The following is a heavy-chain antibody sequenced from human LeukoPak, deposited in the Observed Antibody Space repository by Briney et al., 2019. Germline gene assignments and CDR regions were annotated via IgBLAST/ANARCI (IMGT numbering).Heavy chain of an antibody. J-gene: IGHJ4*02. V-gene: IGHV3-53*01. CDR3: ARHYSGVAGPFDY. CDR2: IYSGGST. D-gene: IGHD6-19*01. Sequence: GGSLRLSCAASGFTVSSNYMSWVRQAPGKGLEWVSVIYSGGSTYYADSVKGRFTISRDNSKDTLYLQMNSLRAEDTAVYYCARHYSGVAGPFDYWGQGTLVTVSS. CDR1: GFTVSSNY.